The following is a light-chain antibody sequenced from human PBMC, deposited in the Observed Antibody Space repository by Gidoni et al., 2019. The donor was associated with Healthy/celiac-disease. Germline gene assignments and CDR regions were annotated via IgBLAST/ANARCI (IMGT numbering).Light chain of an antibody. CDR3: PQRSNWPPGYT. V-gene: IGKV3-11*01. CDR2: DAS. CDR1: QSVSSY. Sequence: EIVLTQSPATLSLSPGERATLSCRASQSVSSYLAWYQQKPGQAPRLLIYDASNRATGIPARFSGSGSGPDFTLTISSLAPEDFAVYYCPQRSNWPPGYTFGQGTKLEIK. J-gene: IGKJ2*01.